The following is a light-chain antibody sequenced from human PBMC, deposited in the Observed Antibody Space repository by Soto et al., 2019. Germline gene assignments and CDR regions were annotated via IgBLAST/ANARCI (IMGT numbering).Light chain of an antibody. CDR1: QGIRND. CDR2: AAS. V-gene: IGKV1-6*01. J-gene: IGKJ4*01. CDR3: LQDYNYPLT. Sequence: AIQMTQSPSSLSASVGDRVTNTCQASQGIRNDLGWYQQKPGKAPKLLIYAASGLQSGVPSRFSGSGSGTDFTLTISSLQPEDFATYYCLQDYNYPLTFGGGTKVDIK.